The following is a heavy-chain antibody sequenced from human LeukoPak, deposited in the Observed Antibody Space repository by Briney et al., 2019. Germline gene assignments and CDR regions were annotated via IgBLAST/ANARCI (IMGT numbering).Heavy chain of an antibody. CDR1: GYPFTGYY. Sequence: ASVKVSCKASGYPFTGYYMHWVRQAPGQGLEWMGWINPNTGDTNYAQKFQGRVTMTRDTSISTAYMELSRLRSDDTAVYYCARGKPIGDYYMDVWGKGTTVTISS. D-gene: IGHD3-3*01. CDR3: ARGKPIGDYYMDV. V-gene: IGHV1-2*02. CDR2: INPNTGDT. J-gene: IGHJ6*03.